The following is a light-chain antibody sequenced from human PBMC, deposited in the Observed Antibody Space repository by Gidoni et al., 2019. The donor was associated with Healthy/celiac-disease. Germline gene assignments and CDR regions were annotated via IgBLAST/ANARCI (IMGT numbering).Light chain of an antibody. V-gene: IGLV1-51*01. CDR2: DNN. Sequence: QSVLTQPPSVSAAPGQKFTISCSGSSSNIGNNYVSWYQQLPGTAPKLLIYDNNKRPSGIPDRFSGSKSGTSATLGITGLQTGDEADYYCGTWDSSLSVGVFGGGTKLTVL. CDR3: GTWDSSLSVGV. J-gene: IGLJ3*02. CDR1: SSNIGNNY.